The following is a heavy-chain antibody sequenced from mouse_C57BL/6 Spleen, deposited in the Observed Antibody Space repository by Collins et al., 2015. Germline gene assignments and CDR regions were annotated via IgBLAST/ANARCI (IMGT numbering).Heavy chain of an antibody. Sequence: EVKLEESGGGLVQPGGSMKLSCVASEFTFSNYWMNWVRQSPEKGLEWVAQIRLKSDNYATHYAESVKGRFTISRDDSKSSVYLQMNNLRAEDTGIYYCTGGTTVVARYFDVWGTGTTVTVSS. J-gene: IGHJ1*03. D-gene: IGHD1-1*01. V-gene: IGHV6-3*01. CDR3: TGGTTVVARYFDV. CDR2: IRLKSDNYAT. CDR1: EFTFSNYW.